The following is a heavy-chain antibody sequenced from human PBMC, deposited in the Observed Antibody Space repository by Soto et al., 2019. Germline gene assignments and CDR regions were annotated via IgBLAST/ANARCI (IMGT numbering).Heavy chain of an antibody. Sequence: SETLSLTCSVSSGSIGSNSYFWAWIRQPPGKGLEWIGAVFYSGDTYYSESLKSRVTMSVDTSKNQFSLKLNSVTAADTAVYYCARQGRNTKIVLLRHYATDFWGQGTAVTVSS. CDR1: SGSIGSNSYF. V-gene: IGHV4-39*01. J-gene: IGHJ6*02. D-gene: IGHD3-22*01. CDR2: VFYSGDT. CDR3: ARQGRNTKIVLLRHYATDF.